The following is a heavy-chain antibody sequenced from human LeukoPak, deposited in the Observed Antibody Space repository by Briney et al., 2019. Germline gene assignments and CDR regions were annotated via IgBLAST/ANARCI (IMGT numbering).Heavy chain of an antibody. Sequence: GASVKVSCKASGYTFTSYDINWVRQATGQGLEWMGWMNPNSGNTGYAQKFQGRVTMTRNTSISTAYMELSSLRSEDTAVYYCARDGSGWYWTWFDPWGQGTLVTVST. CDR1: GYTFTSYD. D-gene: IGHD6-19*01. CDR2: MNPNSGNT. J-gene: IGHJ5*02. V-gene: IGHV1-8*01. CDR3: ARDGSGWYWTWFDP.